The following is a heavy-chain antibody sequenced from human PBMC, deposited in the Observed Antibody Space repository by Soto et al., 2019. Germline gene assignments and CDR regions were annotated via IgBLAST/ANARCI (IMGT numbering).Heavy chain of an antibody. Sequence: QVQLVESGGGVVQPGRSLRLSCAASGFTFSSYAMHWVRQAPGKGLEWVAVISYDGSNKYYADSVKGRFTISRDNSKNTLYLQMNSLRAEDTAVYYCARDHYGDYRGAWGWFDPWGQGTLVTVSS. D-gene: IGHD4-17*01. J-gene: IGHJ5*02. CDR3: ARDHYGDYRGAWGWFDP. CDR2: ISYDGSNK. V-gene: IGHV3-30-3*01. CDR1: GFTFSSYA.